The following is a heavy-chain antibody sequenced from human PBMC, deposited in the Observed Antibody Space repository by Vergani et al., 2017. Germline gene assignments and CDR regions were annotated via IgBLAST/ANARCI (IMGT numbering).Heavy chain of an antibody. CDR2: IIPIFGTA. CDR1: GGTFSSYA. V-gene: IGHV1-69*06. CDR3: ARGYPTGDRGYNWFDP. J-gene: IGHJ5*02. D-gene: IGHD3-10*01. Sequence: QVQLVQSGAEVKKPGSSVKVSCKASGGTFSSYAISWVRQAPGQGLEWMGGIIPIFGTANYAQKFQGRVTITADKSTSTAYMELSSLRAEDTAVYYCARGYPTGDRGYNWFDPWGQGTLVTVSS.